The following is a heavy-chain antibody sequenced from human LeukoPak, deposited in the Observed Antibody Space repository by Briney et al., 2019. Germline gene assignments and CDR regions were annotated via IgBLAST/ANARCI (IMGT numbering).Heavy chain of an antibody. Sequence: SQTLSLTCAISRDSVSSNSAAWNWVSHPPSRCLEWLGRTYYRSKWYNDYTLSVKSRITINPDTSKNHFSLHLNSVTPEDTAVYYCARTVGLYYVDYWGPGTLVTVSS. CDR1: RDSVSSNSAA. V-gene: IGHV6-1*01. CDR2: TYYRSKWYN. J-gene: IGHJ4*02. D-gene: IGHD1-26*01. CDR3: ARTVGLYYVDY.